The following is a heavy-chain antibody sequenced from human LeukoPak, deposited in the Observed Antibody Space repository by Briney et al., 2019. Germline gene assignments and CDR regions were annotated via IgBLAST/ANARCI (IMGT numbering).Heavy chain of an antibody. D-gene: IGHD3-3*01. CDR3: ARDASDYWFFDL. Sequence: GGSLRLACAASGFTFSSYEMNWVRQAPAKGLEWVSYISSSGSTIYYADSLKGRFTISRDNAKNSLYLQMNSLRAEDTALYYCARDASDYWFFDLWGRGTLVTVSS. V-gene: IGHV3-48*03. CDR2: ISSSGSTI. CDR1: GFTFSSYE. J-gene: IGHJ2*01.